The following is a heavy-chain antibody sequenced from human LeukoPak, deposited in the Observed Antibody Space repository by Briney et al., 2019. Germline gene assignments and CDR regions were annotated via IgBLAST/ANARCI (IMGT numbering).Heavy chain of an antibody. CDR3: ARVVETDWFDP. J-gene: IGHJ5*02. CDR1: GGSISSSSYY. V-gene: IGHV4-39*07. CDR2: IYYSGST. D-gene: IGHD5-24*01. Sequence: PSETLSLTCTVPGGSISSSSYYWGWIRQPPGKGLEWIGSIYYSGSTYYNPSLKSRVTISVDTSKNQFSLKLSSVTAADTAVYYCARVVETDWFDPWGQGTLVTVST.